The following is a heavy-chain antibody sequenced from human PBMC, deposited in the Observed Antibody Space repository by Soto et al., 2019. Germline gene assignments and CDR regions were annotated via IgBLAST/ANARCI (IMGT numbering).Heavy chain of an antibody. CDR1: GGSFSGYY. J-gene: IGHJ6*02. CDR2: INHSGST. V-gene: IGHV4-34*01. Sequence: SETLSLTCAVYGGSFSGYYWSWIHQPPGKGLEWIGEINHSGSTNYNPSLKSRVTISVDTSKNQFSLKLSSVTAADTAVYYCALFALQGRSTNYYYYYGMDVWGQGTTVTVSS. CDR3: ALFALQGRSTNYYYYYGMDV.